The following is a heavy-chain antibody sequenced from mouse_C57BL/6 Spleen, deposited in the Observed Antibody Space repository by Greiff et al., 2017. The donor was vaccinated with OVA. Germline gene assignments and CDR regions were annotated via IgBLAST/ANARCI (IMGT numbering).Heavy chain of an antibody. CDR1: GFSLTSYG. CDR3: AKMEYGNYDYAVDY. V-gene: IGHV2-5*01. D-gene: IGHD2-10*02. Sequence: VKLQESGPGLVQPSQSLSITCTVPGFSLTSYGVHWVRQSPGKGLEWLGVIWSGGSTDYNAAFMSRLSITKDNSKNQVFFKMNSLQADDTAIYYCAKMEYGNYDYAVDYWGQGTSVTVSS. J-gene: IGHJ4*01. CDR2: IWSGGST.